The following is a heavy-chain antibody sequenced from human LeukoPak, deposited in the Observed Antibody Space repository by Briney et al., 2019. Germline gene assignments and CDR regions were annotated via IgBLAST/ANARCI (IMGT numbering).Heavy chain of an antibody. D-gene: IGHD3/OR15-3a*01. J-gene: IGHJ3*02. Sequence: PGGSLRRSCAVSGFTFSSYWMSWVRQAPGKGLEWVANIKEVGSEKYYVDSVKGRFTISRDNGKNSLYLQMNSLRAEDTAVYYCARVRDYAFDIWGQGTVVTVSS. V-gene: IGHV3-7*04. CDR3: ARVRDYAFDI. CDR1: GFTFSSYW. CDR2: IKEVGSEK.